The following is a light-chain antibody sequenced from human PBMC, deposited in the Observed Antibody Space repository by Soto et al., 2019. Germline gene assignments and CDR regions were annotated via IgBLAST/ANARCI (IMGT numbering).Light chain of an antibody. V-gene: IGKV4-1*01. Sequence: DIVMTQSPDSLAVSLGERATINCKSSQSVLYSSNNKNYLAWYQQKPGQPPKLLISWASTRESGVPERFSGSGSGTEFTLTISSLQAEDLAVYYFQQYYTTPYTFGQGTKLEIK. CDR1: QSVLYSSNNKNY. CDR3: QQYYTTPYT. CDR2: WAS. J-gene: IGKJ2*01.